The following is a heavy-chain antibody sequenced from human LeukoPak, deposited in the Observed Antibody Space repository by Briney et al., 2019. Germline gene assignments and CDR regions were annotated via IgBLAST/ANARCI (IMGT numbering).Heavy chain of an antibody. CDR2: ISYDGSNK. D-gene: IGHD5-18*01. V-gene: IGHV3-30*18. J-gene: IGHJ3*02. CDR3: AKEPRIQLNENAFDI. Sequence: PGGSLRLSCAASGFTFSSYGMHWVRQAPGKGLEWVAVISYDGSNKYYADSVKGRFTISRDNSKNTLYLQMNSLRAEDTAVYYCAKEPRIQLNENAFDIWGQGTMVTVSS. CDR1: GFTFSSYG.